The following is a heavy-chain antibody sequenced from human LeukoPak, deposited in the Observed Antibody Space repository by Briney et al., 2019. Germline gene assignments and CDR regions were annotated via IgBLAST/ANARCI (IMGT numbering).Heavy chain of an antibody. CDR3: AREGTARWFDP. CDR1: GYSISSGYY. CDR2: IYHSGYT. Sequence: SETLSLTCNVSGYSISSGYYWSWIRQPPGKGLEWFGSIYHSGYTFYNPSLKSRVTMSVDTSKNQFSLKLNSVTAADTAVYYCAREGTARWFDPWGQGTLVTVSS. D-gene: IGHD1-14*01. V-gene: IGHV4-38-2*02. J-gene: IGHJ5*02.